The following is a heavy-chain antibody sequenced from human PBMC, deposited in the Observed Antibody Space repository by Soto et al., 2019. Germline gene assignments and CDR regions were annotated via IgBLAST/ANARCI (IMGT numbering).Heavy chain of an antibody. Sequence: PSATLSHTCTVSGGSISSYYWSWIRQPPGKGLEWIGYIYYSGSTNYNPSLKSRVTISVDTSKNQFSLKLSSVTAADTAVYYCARVSEGLLDPWGQGTLVTVSS. CDR1: GGSISSYY. CDR2: IYYSGST. D-gene: IGHD1-26*01. CDR3: ARVSEGLLDP. V-gene: IGHV4-59*01. J-gene: IGHJ5*02.